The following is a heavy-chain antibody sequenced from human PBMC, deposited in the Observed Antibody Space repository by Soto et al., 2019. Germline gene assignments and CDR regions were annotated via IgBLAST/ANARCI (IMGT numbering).Heavy chain of an antibody. D-gene: IGHD5-12*01. CDR1: GYTFTSYY. CDR3: ARASSVEMATIEGRVDYYYGMDV. Sequence: ASVNVSCKASGYTFTSYYMHWVRQAPGQGLEWMGIINPSGGSTSYAQKFQGRVTMTRDTSTSTVYMELSSLRSEDTAVYYCARASSVEMATIEGRVDYYYGMDVWGQGTTVTVSS. V-gene: IGHV1-46*01. J-gene: IGHJ6*02. CDR2: INPSGGST.